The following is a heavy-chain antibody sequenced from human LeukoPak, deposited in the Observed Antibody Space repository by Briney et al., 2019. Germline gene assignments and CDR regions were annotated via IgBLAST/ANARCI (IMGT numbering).Heavy chain of an antibody. J-gene: IGHJ4*02. V-gene: IGHV1-46*01. CDR1: GYSFTSFY. D-gene: IGHD5-12*01. CDR2: INPSGGST. CDR3: ARDREEEYSGYEGY. Sequence: ASVKVSCEASGYSFTSFYMHWVRQAPGQGLEWMGIINPSGGSTSYAQKFQGRVTMTRDTSTSTVYMDLSSLRSEDTAVYYCARDREEEYSGYEGYWGRGTLVTVSS.